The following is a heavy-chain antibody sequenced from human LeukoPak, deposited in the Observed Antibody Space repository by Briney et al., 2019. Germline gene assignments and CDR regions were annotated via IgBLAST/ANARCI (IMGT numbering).Heavy chain of an antibody. D-gene: IGHD4-23*01. Sequence: ASVKVSCKASGYTFTGYYMHWVRQAPGQGLEWMGWINPNSGGTNYAQKFQGRVTMTRNTSISTAYMELSSLRSEDTAVYYCARGTTAGGNFEFDYWGQGTLVTVSS. CDR1: GYTFTGYY. J-gene: IGHJ4*02. CDR3: ARGTTAGGNFEFDY. CDR2: INPNSGGT. V-gene: IGHV1-2*02.